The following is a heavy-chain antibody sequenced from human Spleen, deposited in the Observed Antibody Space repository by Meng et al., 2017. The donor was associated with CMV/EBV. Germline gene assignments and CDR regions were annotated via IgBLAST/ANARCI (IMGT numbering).Heavy chain of an antibody. J-gene: IGHJ4*02. CDR3: ARDQGGDKDY. V-gene: IGHV3-11*01. CDR2: ISSRGTTI. D-gene: IGHD2-21*02. CDR1: GFTFSDYY. Sequence: GESLKISCAASGFTFSDYYMSWIRQAPGKGLEWVSYISSRGTTIYYADSVQGRFVISRDNVKNSLYLQMNSLRAEDTAMYYCARDQGGDKDYWGQGTLVTVLL.